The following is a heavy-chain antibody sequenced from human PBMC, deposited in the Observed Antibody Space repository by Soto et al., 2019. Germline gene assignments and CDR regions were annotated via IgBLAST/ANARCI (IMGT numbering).Heavy chain of an antibody. Sequence: GESLKISCKGSGYSFTSYWIAWVRQKPGNGLEWMGFIYPDESDTRYSPSFQGQVTISADKSSKTAYLQWSTLKASDTAIYYCARLEWIGSYDYFNGLDVWGQGTTVTVSS. D-gene: IGHD1-26*01. CDR1: GYSFTSYW. CDR2: IYPDESDT. V-gene: IGHV5-51*01. CDR3: ARLEWIGSYDYFNGLDV. J-gene: IGHJ6*02.